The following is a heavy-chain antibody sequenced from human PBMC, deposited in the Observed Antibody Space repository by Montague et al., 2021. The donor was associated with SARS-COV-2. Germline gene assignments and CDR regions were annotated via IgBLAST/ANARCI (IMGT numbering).Heavy chain of an antibody. V-gene: IGHV4-39*01. CDR3: ARHRITIFLGRMFDY. Sequence: SETLSLTCTVTGGPISGSSDYWGWIRQSPGKGLEWIASVDYSGNTYYSLSLKSRLTISVDTSKNQFSLKLNSVTAADTAVYYCARHRITIFLGRMFDYWGQGILVTVSS. CDR1: GGPISGSSDY. D-gene: IGHD3-9*01. J-gene: IGHJ4*02. CDR2: VDYSGNT.